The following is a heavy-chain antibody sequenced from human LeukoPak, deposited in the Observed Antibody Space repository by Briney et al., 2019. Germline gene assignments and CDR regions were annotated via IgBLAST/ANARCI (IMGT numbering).Heavy chain of an antibody. V-gene: IGHV4-30-4*01. CDR2: IYHSGST. J-gene: IGHJ5*02. D-gene: IGHD3-10*01. CDR1: GGSISSGDYY. Sequence: PSQTLSLTCTVSGGSISSGDYYWTWIRQPPGKGLEWIGYIYHSGSTHYNSSLKSRLTISVDTSKNQFSLKLSSVTAADTAVYYCARGLRGIMIRGAIADLNWFYAWGQGTLVIVSS. CDR3: ARGLRGIMIRGAIADLNWFYA.